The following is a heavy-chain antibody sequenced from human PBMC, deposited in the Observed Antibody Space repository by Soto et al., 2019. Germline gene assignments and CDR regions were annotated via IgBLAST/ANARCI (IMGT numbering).Heavy chain of an antibody. CDR2: ISYDGSNK. D-gene: IGHD3-3*01. J-gene: IGHJ6*02. CDR3: ASVLRVLEWFNYYYYGMDV. CDR1: GFTFSSYG. Sequence: QVQLVESGGGVVQPGRSLRLSCAASGFTFSSYGMHWVRQAPGKGLERVAVISYDGSNKYYADSVKGRFTISRDNSKNTRYLQMNSLRAEDTAVYYCASVLRVLEWFNYYYYGMDVWGQGTTVTVSS. V-gene: IGHV3-30*03.